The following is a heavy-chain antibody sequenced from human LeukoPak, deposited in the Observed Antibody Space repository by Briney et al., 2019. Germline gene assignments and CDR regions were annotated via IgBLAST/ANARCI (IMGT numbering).Heavy chain of an antibody. CDR3: ARRSYGDNNWFDP. J-gene: IGHJ5*02. CDR2: VYTGGTT. V-gene: IGHV4-4*08. CDR1: GASISGYH. D-gene: IGHD3-10*01. Sequence: SETLSLTCSVSGASISGYHWSWIRQPPGKGLEWIGCVYTGGTTNYNPSLKSRVTISVDTSKNQFSLKLSSVTAADTAVYYCARRSYGDNNWFDPWGQGTLVTVSS.